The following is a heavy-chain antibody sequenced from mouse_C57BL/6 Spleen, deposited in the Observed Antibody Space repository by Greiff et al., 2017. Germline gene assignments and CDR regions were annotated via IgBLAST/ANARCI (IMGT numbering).Heavy chain of an antibody. CDR3: ARGGGWLLYFDY. D-gene: IGHD2-3*01. V-gene: IGHV1-55*01. CDR1: GYTFTSYW. CDR2: IYPGSGST. J-gene: IGHJ2*01. Sequence: QVQLQQPGAELVKPGASVKMSCKASGYTFTSYWITWVKQRPGQGLEWIGDIYPGSGSTNYTEKFKSKATLTVATSSSTAYMQLSSLTSEDSAGDYYARGGGWLLYFDYWGQGTTRTVSS.